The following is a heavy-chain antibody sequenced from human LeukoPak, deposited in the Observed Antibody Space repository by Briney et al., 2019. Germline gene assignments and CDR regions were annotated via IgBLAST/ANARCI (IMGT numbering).Heavy chain of an antibody. J-gene: IGHJ6*02. Sequence: GGSLRLSCAVSGYSVSVYYMSWVRQAPGKGLEWLSVIYNGDTTYYADSVKGRFTISGDNSGNTVNLQMNSLRAEDTAVYYCARAPPYYYDSRGYHYERGNYFYGMDVWGRGTRVIVSS. CDR2: IYNGDTT. V-gene: IGHV3-53*01. D-gene: IGHD3-22*01. CDR3: ARAPPYYYDSRGYHYERGNYFYGMDV. CDR1: GYSVSVYY.